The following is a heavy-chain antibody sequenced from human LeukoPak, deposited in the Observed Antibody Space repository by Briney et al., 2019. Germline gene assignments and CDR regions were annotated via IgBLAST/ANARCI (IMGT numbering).Heavy chain of an antibody. CDR2: TRNKANSYTT. J-gene: IGHJ3*02. V-gene: IGHV3-72*01. CDR1: GSTFSDHY. CDR3: ARLSRCSSTTCRNAFDI. D-gene: IGHD2-2*01. Sequence: GGSLRLSCAASGSTFSDHYMDWVRQAPGKGLEWVGRTRNKANSYTTEYAASVRGRFTISRDDSKNSLYLQMNSLKAEDTAVYYCARLSRCSSTTCRNAFDIWGQGTMVTVSS.